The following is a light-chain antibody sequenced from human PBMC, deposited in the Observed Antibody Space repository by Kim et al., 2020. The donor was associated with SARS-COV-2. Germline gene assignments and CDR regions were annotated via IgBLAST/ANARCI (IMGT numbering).Light chain of an antibody. Sequence: QSITISCTGTSSDVGGYNYVSLYQQHPGKAPKLMIYDVSNRPSGVSNRFSGSKSGNTASLTISGLQAEDEADYYCSSYTSSSTLYVFGTGTKVTVL. CDR1: SSDVGGYNY. CDR2: DVS. V-gene: IGLV2-14*03. CDR3: SSYTSSSTLYV. J-gene: IGLJ1*01.